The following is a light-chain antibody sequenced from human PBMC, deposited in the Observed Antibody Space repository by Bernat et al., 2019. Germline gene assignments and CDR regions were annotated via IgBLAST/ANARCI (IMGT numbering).Light chain of an antibody. CDR3: QQYGSSPPELT. Sequence: DIVLTQSPGTLSLSPGERATLSCRATQSVSSTYLAWYQQKPGQAPRLLIYAASSRATGIPDRFSGSGSGTDFTLTISRLEPEDFAVFYCQQYGSSPPELTFGGGTKVEIK. CDR1: QSVSSTY. J-gene: IGKJ4*01. CDR2: AAS. V-gene: IGKV3-20*01.